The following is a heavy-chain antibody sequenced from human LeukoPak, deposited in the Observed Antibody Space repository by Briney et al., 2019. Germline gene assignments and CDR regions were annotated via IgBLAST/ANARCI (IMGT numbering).Heavy chain of an antibody. CDR2: IYTGGST. CDR1: GGSISSGSYY. CDR3: ARRGSGWEVYYFDY. Sequence: PSQTLSLTCTVSGGSISSGSYYWSWIRQAAGKGVEWIGRIYTGGSTNYNPSLKSRVTISVDTSKNQFSLKLSSVTAADTAVYYCARRGSGWEVYYFDYWGQGTLVTVSS. D-gene: IGHD6-19*01. V-gene: IGHV4-61*02. J-gene: IGHJ4*02.